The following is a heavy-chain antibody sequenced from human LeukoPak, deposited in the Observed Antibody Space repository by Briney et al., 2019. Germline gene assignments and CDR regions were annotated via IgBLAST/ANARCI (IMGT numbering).Heavy chain of an antibody. CDR2: LDTTGTVT. CDR3: ARGVDYAMDA. V-gene: IGHV3-74*01. Sequence: GGSLRLSCAVSGFTSSVFGMDWVRQAPGKGLVWVSFLDTTGTVTTYADSVKDRFTISRDIAKNTLHLEMNSLRAEDTGIYYCARGVDYAMDAWGQGTTVTVSS. CDR1: GFTSSVFG. J-gene: IGHJ6*02.